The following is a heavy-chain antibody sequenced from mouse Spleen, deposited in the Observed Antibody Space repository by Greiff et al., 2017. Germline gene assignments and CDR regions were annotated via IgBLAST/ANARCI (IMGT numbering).Heavy chain of an antibody. CDR1: GFTFSDYG. Sequence: EVNLVESGGGLVKPGGSLKLSCAASGFTFSDYGMHWVRQAPEKGLEWVAYISSGSSTIYYADTVKGRFTISRDNAKNTLFLQMTSLRSEDTAMYYCARSSYSYAMDYWGQGTSVTVSS. D-gene: IGHD2-10*01. CDR2: ISSGSSTI. J-gene: IGHJ4*01. CDR3: ARSSYSYAMDY. V-gene: IGHV5-17*01.